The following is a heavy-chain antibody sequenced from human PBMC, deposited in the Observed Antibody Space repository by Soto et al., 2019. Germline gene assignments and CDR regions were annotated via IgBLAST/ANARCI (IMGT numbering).Heavy chain of an antibody. Sequence: EVQLLESGGGLVQPGGSLRLSCEASGFTFSSYAMSWVRQAPGKGLEWVSSISSSSSYIYYADSVKGRFTISRDNAKNSLYLQMNSLRAEDTAVYYCARDRAARYYYYGMDVWGQGTTVTVSS. D-gene: IGHD6-13*01. J-gene: IGHJ6*02. CDR1: GFTFSSYA. CDR2: ISSSSSYI. CDR3: ARDRAARYYYYGMDV. V-gene: IGHV3-21*01.